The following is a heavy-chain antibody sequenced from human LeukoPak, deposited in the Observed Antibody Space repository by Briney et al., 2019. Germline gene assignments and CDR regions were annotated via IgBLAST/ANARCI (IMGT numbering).Heavy chain of an antibody. V-gene: IGHV4-34*01. J-gene: IGHJ4*02. D-gene: IGHD5-24*01. CDR3: ARVKLEMARHVRRPICFDY. Sequence: SETLSLTCAVYGGSFSGYYWSWIRQPPGKGLEWIGEINHSGSTNYNPSLKSRVTISVDTSKNQFSLKLSSVTAADTAVYYCARVKLEMARHVRRPICFDYWGQGTLVTVSS. CDR2: INHSGST. CDR1: GGSFSGYY.